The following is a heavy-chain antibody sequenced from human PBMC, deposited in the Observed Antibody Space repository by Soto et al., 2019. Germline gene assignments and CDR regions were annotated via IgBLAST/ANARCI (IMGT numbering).Heavy chain of an antibody. CDR1: ESTVRRDW. Sequence: EVHLVESGGGLVQTGGSLRLSCAISESTVRRDWMNWVRQAPGKGLEWVAHTNQDGSEKYYVDSVKGRFTITRDNAKNTLYLKMNSLRVGETAMYYCSGGVGDAFWGQGTLVTVSS. CDR2: TNQDGSEK. CDR3: SGGVGDAF. V-gene: IGHV3-7*04. J-gene: IGHJ4*02. D-gene: IGHD1-26*01.